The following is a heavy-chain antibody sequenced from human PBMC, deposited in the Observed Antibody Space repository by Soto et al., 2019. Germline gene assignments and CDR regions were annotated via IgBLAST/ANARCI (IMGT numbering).Heavy chain of an antibody. Sequence: PGGSLRLSCAASGFTFSSSAMSWVRQAPEKGLEWVSAISTSGGNTLYADSVKGRFTISRDNSKNTLFLQMSSLRAEDTAIYYCAKPTGGSYPESRVFDSWGQGTRVTVSS. CDR3: AKPTGGSYPESRVFDS. CDR1: GFTFSSSA. D-gene: IGHD1-26*01. J-gene: IGHJ4*02. V-gene: IGHV3-23*01. CDR2: ISTSGGNT.